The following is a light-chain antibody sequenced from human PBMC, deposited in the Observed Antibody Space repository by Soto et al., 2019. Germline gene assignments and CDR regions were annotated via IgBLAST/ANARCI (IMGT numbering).Light chain of an antibody. CDR3: SSYTSSSTLVV. J-gene: IGLJ2*01. V-gene: IGLV2-14*01. CDR1: GSDVGGYNY. Sequence: QSALTRPASVSGSPGQSITISCTGTGSDVGGYNYVSWYQQHPSKAPKVMIYDVSNRPSGFSNRFSCSKAGNTASLTISGLHAEDEADYYCSSYTSSSTLVVFGGGTKLTVL. CDR2: DVS.